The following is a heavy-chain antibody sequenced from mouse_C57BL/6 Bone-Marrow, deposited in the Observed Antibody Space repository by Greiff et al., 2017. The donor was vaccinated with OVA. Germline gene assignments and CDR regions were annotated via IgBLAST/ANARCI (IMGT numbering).Heavy chain of an antibody. Sequence: VQLQQSGAELARPGASVKLSCKASGYTFTSYGISWVKQSTGQGLEWIGEIYPRSGNTYYNEKFKGKATLTADKSSSTAYMELRSLTSEYAAVDFCARDPFYYAMDYWGQGTSVTVSS. V-gene: IGHV1-81*01. CDR1: GYTFTSYG. CDR3: ARDPFYYAMDY. CDR2: IYPRSGNT. J-gene: IGHJ4*01.